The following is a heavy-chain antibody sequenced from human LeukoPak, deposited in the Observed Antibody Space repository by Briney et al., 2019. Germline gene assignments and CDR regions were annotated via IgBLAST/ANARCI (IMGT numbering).Heavy chain of an antibody. V-gene: IGHV3-49*04. J-gene: IGHJ6*02. CDR3: ARGPILLWLHNGMDV. CDR2: IRSKAYGATT. Sequence: SGGSLRLSCTGFGFIFGDHAMSWVRQAPGKGLEWVGFIRSKAYGATTGYAASVKGRFTISRDDSKGIAYLQMNSLEIEDTAVYYCARGPILLWLHNGMDVWGQGTTVTASS. CDR1: GFIFGDHA. D-gene: IGHD6-19*01.